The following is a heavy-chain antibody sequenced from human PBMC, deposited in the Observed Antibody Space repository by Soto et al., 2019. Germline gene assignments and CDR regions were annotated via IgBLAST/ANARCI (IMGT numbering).Heavy chain of an antibody. CDR1: GYTFNSYY. D-gene: IGHD3-10*01. Sequence: ASVKVSCKASGYTFNSYYMHWVRQAPGQGLEWMGIINPSGGSTSYAQKFQGRVTMTRDTSTSTVYMELSSLRSEDTAVYYCARDPTSYYYGSGSYSVLRLHYCMDVWGQGTTVTVSS. CDR3: ARDPTSYYYGSGSYSVLRLHYCMDV. J-gene: IGHJ6*02. V-gene: IGHV1-46*02. CDR2: INPSGGST.